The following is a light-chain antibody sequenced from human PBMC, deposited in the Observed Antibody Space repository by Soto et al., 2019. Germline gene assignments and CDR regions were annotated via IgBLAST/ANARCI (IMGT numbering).Light chain of an antibody. Sequence: QSALTQPASVSGSPGQSITISCTGTSGDVGGYNYVSWYQQHPGKAPKLMIYDVRNRPSGVSNRFSGSKSGNTASLTISGLQAEDEADYYCSSYTSSSTYVFGTGTKLTVL. V-gene: IGLV2-14*01. J-gene: IGLJ1*01. CDR2: DVR. CDR3: SSYTSSSTYV. CDR1: SGDVGGYNY.